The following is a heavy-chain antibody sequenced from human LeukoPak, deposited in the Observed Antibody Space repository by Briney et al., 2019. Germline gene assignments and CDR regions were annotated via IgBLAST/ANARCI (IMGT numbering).Heavy chain of an antibody. D-gene: IGHD3-3*01. CDR3: ARAGPATYYDFWSGYYPSDP. J-gene: IGHJ5*02. CDR1: GGSISSSSYY. Sequence: SETLSLTCTVSGGSISSSSYYWGWIRQPPGKGLEWIGSIYYSGSTYYNPPLKSRVTISVDTSKNQFSLKLSSVTAADTAVYYCARAGPATYYDFWSGYYPSDPWGQGTLVTVSS. V-gene: IGHV4-39*07. CDR2: IYYSGST.